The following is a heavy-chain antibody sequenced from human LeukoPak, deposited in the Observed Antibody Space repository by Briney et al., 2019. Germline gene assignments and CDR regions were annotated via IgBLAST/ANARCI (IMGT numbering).Heavy chain of an antibody. J-gene: IGHJ5*02. Sequence: GASVKVSCKASGYTFTSYGISWVRQAPGQGLEWMGWISAYNGNTNYAQKLQGRVTMTTDTSTSTAYMELRSLRSDDTAVYYCARALPGTALAPSRWFDPWGQGTLVTVSS. CDR2: ISAYNGNT. CDR3: ARALPGTALAPSRWFDP. V-gene: IGHV1-18*01. CDR1: GYTFTSYG. D-gene: IGHD3-3*02.